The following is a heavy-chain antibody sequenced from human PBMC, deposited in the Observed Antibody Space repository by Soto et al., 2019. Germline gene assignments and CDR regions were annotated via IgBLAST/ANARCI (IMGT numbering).Heavy chain of an antibody. CDR3: GTAAGALGAFDI. CDR2: IYYSGST. V-gene: IGHV4-59*01. J-gene: IGHJ3*02. D-gene: IGHD6-13*01. CDR1: GGSISSYY. Sequence: ETLSLTCTVSGGSISSYYWSWIRQPPGKGLEWIGYIYYSGSTNYNPSLKSRVTISVDTSKNQFSLKLSSVTAADTAVYYCGTAAGALGAFDIWGQGTMVTVSS.